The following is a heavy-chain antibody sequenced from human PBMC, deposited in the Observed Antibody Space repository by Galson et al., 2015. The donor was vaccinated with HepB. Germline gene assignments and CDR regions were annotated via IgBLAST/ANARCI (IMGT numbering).Heavy chain of an antibody. Sequence: SLRLSCAASGFTFDGYAMHWVRQAPGEGLEWVSGISWNSGSIGYADSVKGRFTISRDNAKNSLYLQMNSLRAEDTALYYCAKGPYGDQHPRGYYYYGMDVWGQGTTVTVSS. D-gene: IGHD4-17*01. CDR1: GFTFDGYA. V-gene: IGHV3-9*01. CDR3: AKGPYGDQHPRGYYYYGMDV. J-gene: IGHJ6*02. CDR2: ISWNSGSI.